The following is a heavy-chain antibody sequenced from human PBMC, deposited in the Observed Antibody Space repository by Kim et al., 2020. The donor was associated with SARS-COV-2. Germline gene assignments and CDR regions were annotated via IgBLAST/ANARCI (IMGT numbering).Heavy chain of an antibody. CDR1: GFTFGDYA. Sequence: GGSLRLSCAASGFTFGDYAMHWVRQAPGKGLEWVSGISWNSGSIGYADSVKGRFTISRDNAKNSLYLQMNSLRAEDTALYYCAKVYDILTGYYGGWFDPWGQGTLVTVSS. V-gene: IGHV3-9*01. D-gene: IGHD3-9*01. CDR3: AKVYDILTGYYGGWFDP. CDR2: ISWNSGSI. J-gene: IGHJ5*02.